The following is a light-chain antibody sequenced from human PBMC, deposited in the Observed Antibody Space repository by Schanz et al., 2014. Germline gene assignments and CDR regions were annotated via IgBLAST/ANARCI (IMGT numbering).Light chain of an antibody. J-gene: IGKJ1*01. V-gene: IGKV1-39*01. CDR3: QQSYSTPWT. CDR2: AAS. CDR1: QSISSY. Sequence: DIQMTQSPSSLSASVGDRVTITCRASQSISSYLNWCQKKPGKAPKLLIYAASSLQSGVPSRFSGSGSGTDFTLTISSLQPEDFATYYCQQSYSTPWTFGQGTKVEIK.